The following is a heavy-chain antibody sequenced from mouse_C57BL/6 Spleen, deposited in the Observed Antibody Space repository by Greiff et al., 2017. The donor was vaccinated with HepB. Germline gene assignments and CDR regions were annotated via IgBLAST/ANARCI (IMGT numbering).Heavy chain of an antibody. J-gene: IGHJ1*03. D-gene: IGHD2-1*01. CDR1: GYSITSGYY. CDR3: ARVGKIYWYFDV. V-gene: IGHV3-6*01. CDR2: ISYDGSN. Sequence: EVQVVESGPGLVKPSQSLSLTCSVPGYSITSGYYWNWIRQFPGNKLEWMGYISYDGSNNYNPSLKNRISITRDTSKNQFFLKLNSVTTEDTATYYCARVGKIYWYFDVWGTGTTVTVSS.